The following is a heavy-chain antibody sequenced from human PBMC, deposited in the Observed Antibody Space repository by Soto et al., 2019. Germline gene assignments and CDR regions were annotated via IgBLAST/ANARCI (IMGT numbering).Heavy chain of an antibody. CDR1: GGSFSGYY. D-gene: IGHD4-17*01. CDR3: ARGRRTATVTKIYYYYYYMDV. V-gene: IGHV4-34*01. Sequence: PSETLSVTWAVYGGSFSGYYWSWIRQPPGKGLEWIGEINHSGSTNYNPSLKSRVTISVDTSKNQFSLKLSSVTAADTAVYYCARGRRTATVTKIYYYYYYMDVWGKGTTVTVSS. CDR2: INHSGST. J-gene: IGHJ6*03.